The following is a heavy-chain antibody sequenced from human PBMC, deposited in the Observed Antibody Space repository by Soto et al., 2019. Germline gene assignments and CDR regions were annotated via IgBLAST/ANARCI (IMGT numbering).Heavy chain of an antibody. Sequence: SETLSLTCAVYGGSFSGYYWSWIRQPPGKGLEWIGEINHSGSTNYNPSLKSRVTISVDTSKNQFSLKLSSVTAADTAVYYCARGALTYYYGSGSYNRRRNNWFDPWGQGTLVTVSS. D-gene: IGHD3-10*01. CDR2: INHSGST. J-gene: IGHJ5*02. CDR3: ARGALTYYYGSGSYNRRRNNWFDP. V-gene: IGHV4-34*01. CDR1: GGSFSGYY.